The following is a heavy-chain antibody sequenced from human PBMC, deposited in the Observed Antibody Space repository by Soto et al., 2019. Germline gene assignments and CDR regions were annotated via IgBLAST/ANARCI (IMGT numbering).Heavy chain of an antibody. Sequence: WGSLRLSCAASGLTFSSYWMSWVRQAPGKGLEWVANIKQDGSEKYYVDSVKGRFTISRDNAKNSLYLQMNSLRAEDTAVYYCARRRFLEWLHTNWFDPWGQGTLVTVSS. J-gene: IGHJ5*02. V-gene: IGHV3-7*05. CDR2: IKQDGSEK. CDR1: GLTFSSYW. D-gene: IGHD3-3*01. CDR3: ARRRFLEWLHTNWFDP.